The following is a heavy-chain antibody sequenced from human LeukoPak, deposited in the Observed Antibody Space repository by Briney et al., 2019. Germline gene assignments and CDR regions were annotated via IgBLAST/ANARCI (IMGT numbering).Heavy chain of an antibody. CDR1: GGSFSGYY. J-gene: IGHJ6*03. CDR2: INHSGST. CDR3: ARGAPYCSSTSCRYQPYYYYYYMDV. D-gene: IGHD2-2*01. V-gene: IGHV4-34*01. Sequence: SETLSLTCAVYGGSFSGYYWSWIRQPPGKGLEWIGEINHSGSTNYNPSLKSRVTISVDTSKNQFSLKLSSVTAADTAVYYCARGAPYCSSTSCRYQPYYYYYYMDVWGKGTTVTVSS.